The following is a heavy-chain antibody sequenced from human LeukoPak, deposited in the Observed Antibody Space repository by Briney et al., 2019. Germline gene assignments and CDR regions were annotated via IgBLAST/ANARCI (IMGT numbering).Heavy chain of an antibody. CDR2: IYHTGST. V-gene: IGHV4-4*02. CDR3: TRAPPYGSGWSKGVLDY. D-gene: IGHD6-19*01. Sequence: PSGTLSLTCADSGDSISSNNWWSWVRQPPGEGLEWIGEIYHTGSTNYNPSLKSRVTISVDKSKNQFSLKMSSVTAADTAVYYCTRAPPYGSGWSKGVLDYWGQGTLVTVSS. J-gene: IGHJ4*02. CDR1: GDSISSNNW.